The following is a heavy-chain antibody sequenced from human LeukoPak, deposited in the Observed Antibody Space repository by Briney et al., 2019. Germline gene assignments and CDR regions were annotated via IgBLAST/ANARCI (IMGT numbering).Heavy chain of an antibody. CDR2: IYPGDSDT. Sequence: GESLKISCKVSGYSFTSYWIGWVRQMPGKGLEWMGIIYPGDSDTRYSPSFQGQVTISADKSISTAYLQWSSLKASDTAMYYCARLGRDSSSWFYFDYWGQGTLVTVSS. CDR3: ARLGRDSSSWFYFDY. CDR1: GYSFTSYW. V-gene: IGHV5-51*01. J-gene: IGHJ4*02. D-gene: IGHD6-13*01.